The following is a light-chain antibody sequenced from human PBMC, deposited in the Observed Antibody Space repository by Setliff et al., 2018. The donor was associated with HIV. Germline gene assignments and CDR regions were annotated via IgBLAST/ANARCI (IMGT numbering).Light chain of an antibody. CDR3: GSYAGVYGLRI. J-gene: IGLJ1*01. V-gene: IGLV2-23*02. Sequence: QSALTQPASMSGSPGQSITISCNGTTGDVGYYNFVSWYQQYPDKGPNLMIYEVNKRPSGVSDRVSASKSGNTASLPISGLQPEAEVDYSCGSYAGVYGLRIFGSGTKVTGL. CDR1: TGDVGYYNF. CDR2: EVN.